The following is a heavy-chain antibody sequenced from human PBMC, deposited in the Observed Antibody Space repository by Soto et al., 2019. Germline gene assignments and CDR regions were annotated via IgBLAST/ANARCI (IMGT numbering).Heavy chain of an antibody. D-gene: IGHD6-19*01. CDR1: GYTFTSYA. CDR3: ARHGSGWAY. J-gene: IGHJ4*02. CDR2: INAGNGNT. Sequence: QVQLVQSGAEEKKPGASVKVSCKASGYTFTSYAMHWVRQAPGQRLEWMGWINAGNGNTKYSQKFQGRVTITRDTSASTADMELSSLRSEDTAVYYWARHGSGWAYWGQGTLVTVSS. V-gene: IGHV1-3*05.